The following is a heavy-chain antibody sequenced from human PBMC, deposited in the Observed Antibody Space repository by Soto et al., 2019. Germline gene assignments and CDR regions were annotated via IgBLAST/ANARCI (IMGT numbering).Heavy chain of an antibody. J-gene: IGHJ4*02. CDR3: AKGVRGLLDY. Sequence: GGSQRLSCAASGFTFSNAWMSWVRQAPGKGLEWVTVISNDENIKQDSVRGRFAIARDNSKNTLYLQLTSLRAEDTAIYYCAKGVRGLLDYWCQGTRVTVSS. CDR2: ISNDENIK. CDR1: GFTFSNAW. D-gene: IGHD5-12*01. V-gene: IGHV3-30*18.